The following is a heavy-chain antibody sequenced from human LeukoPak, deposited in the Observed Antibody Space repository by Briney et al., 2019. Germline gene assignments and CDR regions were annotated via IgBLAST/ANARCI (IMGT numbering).Heavy chain of an antibody. D-gene: IGHD3-22*01. J-gene: IGHJ4*02. V-gene: IGHV3-9*01. Sequence: GGSLRLSCAASGFTFSSYEMNWVRQAPGKGLEWVSGLSWNSGSIGYADSVKGRFTISRDNAKNSLYLQMNSLRAEDTALYYCAKDMSYDNSGYYLYWGQGTLVTVSS. CDR3: AKDMSYDNSGYYLY. CDR1: GFTFSSYE. CDR2: LSWNSGSI.